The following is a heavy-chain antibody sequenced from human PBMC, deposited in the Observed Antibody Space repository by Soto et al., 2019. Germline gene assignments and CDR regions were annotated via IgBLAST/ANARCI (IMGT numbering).Heavy chain of an antibody. V-gene: IGHV3-23*01. CDR2: ISGSGGRT. CDR3: AKAQSSGWIFDY. J-gene: IGHJ4*02. CDR1: GFTFSSYA. Sequence: EVQLLESGGGFVQPGGSLRLSCAASGFTFSSYAMSWVRQAPGKGLELVSAISGSGGRTYYADSVKGRVTIPRDNAKKPLSLHMNSLRAEDTALDYWAKAQSSGWIFDYGGQGNLVTVSS. D-gene: IGHD6-19*01.